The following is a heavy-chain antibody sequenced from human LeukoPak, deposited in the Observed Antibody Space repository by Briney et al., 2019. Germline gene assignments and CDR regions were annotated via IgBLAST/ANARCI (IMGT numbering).Heavy chain of an antibody. D-gene: IGHD3-10*01. CDR3: ARAGQSSRVTMVRGVAYNWFDP. CDR2: INPGGDNT. CDR1: GYTFTKSY. J-gene: IGHJ5*02. Sequence: ASVKVSCKASGYTFTKSYIHWVRQAPGQRLEWMGLINPGGDNTDYAQNFQGRLTMTSDTSARTVYMELSSLRSEDTAVYYCARAGQSSRVTMVRGVAYNWFDPWGQGTLVTVSS. V-gene: IGHV1-46*01.